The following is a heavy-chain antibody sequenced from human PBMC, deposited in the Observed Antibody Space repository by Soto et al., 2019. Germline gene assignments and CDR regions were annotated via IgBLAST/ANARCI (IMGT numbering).Heavy chain of an antibody. D-gene: IGHD4-17*01. CDR1: GGTFSSYA. CDR3: ASVVPTTVTTVSDY. V-gene: IGHV1-69*12. Sequence: QVQLVQSGAEVKKPGSSVKVSCKASGGTFSSYAISWVRQAPGQGLEWMGVIIPIFGTANYAQKFQGRVTITADESTSTAYMELSSLRSEDTAVYYCASVVPTTVTTVSDYWGQGTLVTVSS. CDR2: IIPIFGTA. J-gene: IGHJ4*02.